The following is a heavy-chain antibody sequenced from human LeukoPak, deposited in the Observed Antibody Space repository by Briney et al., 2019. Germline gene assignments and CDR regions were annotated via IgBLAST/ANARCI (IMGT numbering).Heavy chain of an antibody. CDR3: ARAQLELIAFDI. Sequence: PSETLSLTCTVSGYSISSGYYWGWIRQPPGKGLEWIGSIYHSGSTYYNPSLKSRVPISVDTYKNQFSLKLSSVTAADTAVYYCARAQLELIAFDIWGQGTMVTVSS. V-gene: IGHV4-38-2*02. CDR1: GYSISSGYY. J-gene: IGHJ3*02. D-gene: IGHD1-7*01. CDR2: IYHSGST.